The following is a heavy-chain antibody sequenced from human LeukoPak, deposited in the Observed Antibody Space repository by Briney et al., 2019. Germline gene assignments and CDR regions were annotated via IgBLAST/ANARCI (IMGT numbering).Heavy chain of an antibody. V-gene: IGHV3-23*01. CDR1: GFTFSSYA. D-gene: IGHD6-13*01. J-gene: IGHJ4*02. Sequence: GGSLRLSCAASGFTFSSYAMSWVRQAPGKGLEWVSDISNSGGSTYYADSVKGRFTISRDNSKNTLYLQMHSLRAEDTAVYYCAKGVAAAGNSGYYFDYWGQGTLVTVSS. CDR3: AKGVAAAGNSGYYFDY. CDR2: ISNSGGST.